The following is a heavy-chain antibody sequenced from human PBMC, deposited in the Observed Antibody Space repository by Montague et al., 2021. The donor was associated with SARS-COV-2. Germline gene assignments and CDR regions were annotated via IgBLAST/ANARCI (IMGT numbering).Heavy chain of an antibody. D-gene: IGHD3-9*01. J-gene: IGHJ4*02. CDR2: IYYSGST. V-gene: IGHV4-59*01. CDR1: GGSISRYY. Sequence: SETLSLTRTLSGGSISRYYWNWIRQPPGKGLEWIAYIYYSGSTNXNPSLKSRVTISVDTSKNQFSLKLSSVTAADTAVYYCARSRENYNILTGYPYYFDYWGQGTLVTVSS. CDR3: ARSRENYNILTGYPYYFDY.